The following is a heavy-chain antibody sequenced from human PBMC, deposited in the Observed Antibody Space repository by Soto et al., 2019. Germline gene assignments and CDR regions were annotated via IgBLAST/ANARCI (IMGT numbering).Heavy chain of an antibody. CDR3: AIVGTAAGPGFYFDY. D-gene: IGHD6-13*01. V-gene: IGHV3-30-3*01. J-gene: IGHJ4*02. CDR2: ISYDGSNK. CDR1: GFTFSSYA. Sequence: GGSLRLSCAASGFTFSSYAMHWVRQAPGKGLEWVAVISYDGSNKYYADSVKGRFTISRGNSKNTLYLQMNSLRAEDTAVYYCAIVGTAAGPGFYFDYWGQGSLVPVSS.